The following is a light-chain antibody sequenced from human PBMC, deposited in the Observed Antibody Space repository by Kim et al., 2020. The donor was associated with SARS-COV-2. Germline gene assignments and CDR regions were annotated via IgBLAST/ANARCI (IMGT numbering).Light chain of an antibody. CDR1: SSDVVGYKY. V-gene: IGLV2-14*03. CDR2: DVS. Sequence: GQSIPTSCTGTSSDVVGYKYVSWYQIHPGKAPKVIIYDVSERPSGVSNRFSGSKSGNTASLTISGLQAEDEADYYCSSYGRSSTLMFGGGTKVTVL. J-gene: IGLJ3*02. CDR3: SSYGRSSTLM.